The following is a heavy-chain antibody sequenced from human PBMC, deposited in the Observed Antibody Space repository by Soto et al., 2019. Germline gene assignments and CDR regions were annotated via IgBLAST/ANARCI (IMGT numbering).Heavy chain of an antibody. J-gene: IGHJ3*02. D-gene: IGHD2-21*02. CDR3: ARDGLAYCGGDCQVAFDI. Sequence: GGSLRLSCAASGFTFSSYAMHWVRQAPGKGLEWVAVISYDGSNKYYADSVKGRFTISRGNSKNTLYLQMNSLRAEDTAVYYCARDGLAYCGGDCQVAFDIWGQGTMVTVSS. CDR2: ISYDGSNK. V-gene: IGHV3-30-3*01. CDR1: GFTFSSYA.